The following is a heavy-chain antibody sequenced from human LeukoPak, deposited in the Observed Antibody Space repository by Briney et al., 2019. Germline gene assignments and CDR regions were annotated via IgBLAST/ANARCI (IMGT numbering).Heavy chain of an antibody. J-gene: IGHJ6*02. Sequence: GGSLRLSCAGSGFRFSTYSIKWVRQAPGKGLEWVSHIGGSGSFIYYADSVKGRFTISRDNAKNSLYLQMNSLRAEDTAVFYCARGVTTDYYYAMDVWGQGTTVTVSS. D-gene: IGHD4-17*01. CDR1: GFRFSTYS. CDR3: ARGVTTDYYYAMDV. V-gene: IGHV3-21*01. CDR2: IGGSGSFI.